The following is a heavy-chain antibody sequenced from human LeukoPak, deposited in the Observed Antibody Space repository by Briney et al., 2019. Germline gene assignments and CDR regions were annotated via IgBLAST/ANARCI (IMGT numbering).Heavy chain of an antibody. CDR3: AGAGVTTLYYYYYYGMDV. D-gene: IGHD4-11*01. V-gene: IGHV3-21*01. Sequence: GGSLRLSCAASGFTFSSYSMNWVRQAPGKGLEWVSSISSSSSYIYYADSVKGRFTISRDNAKNSLYLQMNSLRAEDTVVYYCAGAGVTTLYYYYYYGMDVWGQGTTVTVSS. CDR1: GFTFSSYS. CDR2: ISSSSSYI. J-gene: IGHJ6*02.